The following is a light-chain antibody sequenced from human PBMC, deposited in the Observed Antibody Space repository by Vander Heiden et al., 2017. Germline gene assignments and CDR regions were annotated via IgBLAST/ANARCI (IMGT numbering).Light chain of an antibody. Sequence: SSVLTPPPSVSVAPGQTARITCGGSNLGSKSVHWYQQKPGQSPVLVVFEDNGRPSGIPERFSGANSVNTATLTISRGEAGDEADYYCQVWDRSSGWVFGGGTRLTVL. CDR2: EDN. V-gene: IGLV3-21*02. J-gene: IGLJ3*02. CDR1: NLGSKS. CDR3: QVWDRSSGWV.